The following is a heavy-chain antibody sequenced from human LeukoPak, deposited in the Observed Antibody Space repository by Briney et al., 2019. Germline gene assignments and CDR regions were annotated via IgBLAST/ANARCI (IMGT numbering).Heavy chain of an antibody. Sequence: GGSLRLSCAASGFTFSSYAMHWVRQAPGKGLEWVAVISYDGSNKYYADSVKGRFTIPRDKTKNTLYMQMNSLRAEDTAVYYCAKSAYYDASGYYREYYFDYWGQGTLVTVSS. D-gene: IGHD3-22*01. CDR3: AKSAYYDASGYYREYYFDY. CDR1: GFTFSSYA. J-gene: IGHJ4*02. V-gene: IGHV3-30-3*02. CDR2: ISYDGSNK.